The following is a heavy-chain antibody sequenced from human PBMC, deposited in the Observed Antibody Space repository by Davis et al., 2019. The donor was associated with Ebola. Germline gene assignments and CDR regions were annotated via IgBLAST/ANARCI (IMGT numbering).Heavy chain of an antibody. V-gene: IGHV4-30-2*01. CDR2: IYHSGST. CDR1: GGSISSGGYS. Sequence: LRLSCAVSGGSISSGGYSWSWIRQPPGQGLEWIGHIYHSGSTYYNPSLKSRVTISVDRSKNQFSLKLSSVTAADTAVYYCASSPTRYCSGGSCYSRHYYYYGMDVWGQGTTVTVSS. D-gene: IGHD2-15*01. J-gene: IGHJ6*02. CDR3: ASSPTRYCSGGSCYSRHYYYYGMDV.